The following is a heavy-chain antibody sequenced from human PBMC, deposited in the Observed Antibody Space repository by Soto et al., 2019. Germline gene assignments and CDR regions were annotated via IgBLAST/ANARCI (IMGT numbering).Heavy chain of an antibody. J-gene: IGHJ4*02. CDR1: GYTFTSYT. CDR3: ARDPGKLFDS. Sequence: ASVKVSCKASGYTFTSYTVNWVRQAPGQGLEWVGWIDPSSGSTNSARNLQGRVTMTTDTSTSTAYMELRSLRADDTAVYYCARDPGKLFDSWGQGHLVTI. V-gene: IGHV1-18*01. CDR2: IDPSSGST.